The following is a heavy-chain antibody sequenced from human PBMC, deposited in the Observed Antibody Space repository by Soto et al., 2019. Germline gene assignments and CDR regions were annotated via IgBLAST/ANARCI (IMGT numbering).Heavy chain of an antibody. CDR1: GYSFTSYW. J-gene: IGHJ4*02. CDR2: IYPGDSDT. V-gene: IGHV5-51*01. CDR3: ARPSDVGLASSFEY. Sequence: GESLKISCKASGYSFTSYWIGWVRQMPGKGLEWMGIIYPGDSDTRYSPSFQGQVTISVDKSISTTYLQWSSLKASDTAIYFCARPSDVGLASSFEYWGQGTRVTVSS.